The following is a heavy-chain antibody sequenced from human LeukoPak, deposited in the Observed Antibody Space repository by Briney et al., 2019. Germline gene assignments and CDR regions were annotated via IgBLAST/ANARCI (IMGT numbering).Heavy chain of an antibody. CDR2: INHSGST. V-gene: IGHV4-34*01. J-gene: IGHJ4*02. D-gene: IGHD6-13*01. Sequence: SETLSLTCAVYGGSFSGYYWSWIRQPPGKGLEWIGEINHSGSTNYNPSLKSRVTISVDTSKNQFSLKLSSVTAADTAVYYCARDDKGGWSSSSTSIWGQGTLVTVSS. CDR1: GGSFSGYY. CDR3: ARDDKGGWSSSSTSI.